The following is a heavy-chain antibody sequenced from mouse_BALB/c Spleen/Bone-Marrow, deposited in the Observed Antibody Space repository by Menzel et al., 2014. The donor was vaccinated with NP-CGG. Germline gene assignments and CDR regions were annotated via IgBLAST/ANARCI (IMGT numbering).Heavy chain of an antibody. CDR3: IRELVRGFGY. CDR2: INPGSGGA. V-gene: IGHV1-54*01. Sequence: QVQLKESGAELVRPGTPVKVSCKASGYAFTNYFMEWVKRRPGQGLEWIGVINPGSGGANYNEKFKGKAILTADKSSSTAYMQLSSLTSDDSAVYFCIRELVRGFGYWGQGTLVTVFA. CDR1: GYAFTNYF. J-gene: IGHJ3*01. D-gene: IGHD2-14*01.